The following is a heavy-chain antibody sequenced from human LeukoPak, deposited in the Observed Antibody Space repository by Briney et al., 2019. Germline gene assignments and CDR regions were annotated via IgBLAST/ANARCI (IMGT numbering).Heavy chain of an antibody. J-gene: IGHJ3*02. CDR1: GYTFTGYY. CDR2: INPNSGGT. V-gene: IGHV1-2*02. CDR3: AREDCSSTSCYRGGAFDI. Sequence: GASVKVSCKASGYTFTGYYMHWVRQAPGQGLEWMGWINPNSGGTNYAQKFQGRVTMTRDTSISTAYMELSRLRSDDTAVYYCAREDCSSTSCYRGGAFDIWGQGTMVTVSS. D-gene: IGHD2-2*02.